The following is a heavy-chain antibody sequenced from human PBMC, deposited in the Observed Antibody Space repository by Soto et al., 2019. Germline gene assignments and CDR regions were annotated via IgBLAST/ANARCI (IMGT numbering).Heavy chain of an antibody. Sequence: PSETVSLTCTVSGGSISSYYWSWIRQPPGKGLEWIGYIYYSGSTNYNPSLKSRVTISVDTSKNQFSLKLSSVTAADTAVYYCARHFDVVVVAATTLAFDIWGQGTMVTVSS. D-gene: IGHD2-15*01. CDR1: GGSISSYY. J-gene: IGHJ3*02. CDR2: IYYSGST. V-gene: IGHV4-59*08. CDR3: ARHFDVVVVAATTLAFDI.